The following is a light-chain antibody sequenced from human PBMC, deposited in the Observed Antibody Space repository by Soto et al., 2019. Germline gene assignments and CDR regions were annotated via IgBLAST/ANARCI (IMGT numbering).Light chain of an antibody. CDR3: QHYYSRPFT. Sequence: DIVMTQSPDSLAVSLGERATINCKSSQSVLYNSNNKNYLAWYQQKPGQPPKLLIYCASTRESGVPDRFSGSGSGTDFTLTISSLQAEDVAVYYCQHYYSRPFTFGPGTKVDIK. J-gene: IGKJ3*01. V-gene: IGKV4-1*01. CDR1: QSVLYNSNNKNY. CDR2: CAS.